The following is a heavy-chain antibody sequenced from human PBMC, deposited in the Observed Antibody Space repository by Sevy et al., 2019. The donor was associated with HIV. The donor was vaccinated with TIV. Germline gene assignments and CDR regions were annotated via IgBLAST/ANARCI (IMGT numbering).Heavy chain of an antibody. J-gene: IGHJ5*02. V-gene: IGHV3-30-3*01. Sequence: GGSLRLSYAASGFTFSSYAMRWVRQAPGKGLEWVAVISYDGSNNYYADSVKGRFTISRDNSKNTLYLQMNSLRAEDTAVYYCARPHSSSSPNWFDPWGQGTLVTVSS. CDR1: GFTFSSYA. D-gene: IGHD6-6*01. CDR2: ISYDGSNN. CDR3: ARPHSSSSPNWFDP.